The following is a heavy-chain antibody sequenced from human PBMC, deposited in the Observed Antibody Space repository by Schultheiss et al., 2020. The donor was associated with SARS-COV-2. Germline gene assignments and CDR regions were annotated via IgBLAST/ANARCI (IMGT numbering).Heavy chain of an antibody. Sequence: SETLSLTCAVYGGSFSGYYWSWIRQPPGKGLEWIGEINHSGSTNYNPSLKSRVKISVDTSKNQFSLQLNSVTPEDTAVYYCASGSSGYLLWGQGTLVTVSS. D-gene: IGHD3-22*01. CDR2: INHSGST. J-gene: IGHJ4*02. CDR3: ASGSSGYLL. CDR1: GGSFSGYY. V-gene: IGHV4-34*01.